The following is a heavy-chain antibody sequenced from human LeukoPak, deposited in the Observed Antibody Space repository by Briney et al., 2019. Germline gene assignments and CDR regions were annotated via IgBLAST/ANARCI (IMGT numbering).Heavy chain of an antibody. CDR2: IYYSGST. CDR3: ARHTPYYYGSGSYYRLPGGFDASLPDY. Sequence: PSETLSLTCTVSGGSISSSSYYWGWIRQPPGKGLEWIGSIYYSGSTYYNPSLKSRVTISVDTSKNQFSLKLSSVTAADTAVYYCARHTPYYYGSGSYYRLPGGFDASLPDYWGQGTLVTVSS. CDR1: GGSISSSSYY. D-gene: IGHD3-10*01. V-gene: IGHV4-39*07. J-gene: IGHJ4*02.